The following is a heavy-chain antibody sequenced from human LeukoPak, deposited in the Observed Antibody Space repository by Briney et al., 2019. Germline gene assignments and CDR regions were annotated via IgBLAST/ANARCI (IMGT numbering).Heavy chain of an antibody. Sequence: LWVSVKVSCKTSGYSFTDDYMHWVRQAPGQGLEWMGWINPNSGGTSSAQKFQGRVTMTRDTSITTVYMEMNWLTSDDTAIYYCARADRLHGGPYLIGPWGQGTLVTVSS. J-gene: IGHJ5*02. D-gene: IGHD2-21*01. V-gene: IGHV1-2*02. CDR3: ARADRLHGGPYLIGP. CDR1: GYSFTDDY. CDR2: INPNSGGT.